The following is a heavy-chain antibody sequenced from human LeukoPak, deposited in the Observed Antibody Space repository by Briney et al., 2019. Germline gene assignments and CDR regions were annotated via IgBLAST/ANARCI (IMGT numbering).Heavy chain of an antibody. D-gene: IGHD3-22*01. CDR1: GGPFNTFY. J-gene: IGHJ3*02. CDR2: INHRGTT. CDR3: ARDPGGYYYDSRGPLDDAFDI. V-gene: IGHV4-34*01. Sequence: SETLSLTCAVYGGPFNTFYWSWVRQPPGKGLEWMGEINHRGTTYYNPSLKSRVSISVDTSKNQFSLKLSSVTAADTAVYYCARDPGGYYYDSRGPLDDAFDIWGQGTMVTVSS.